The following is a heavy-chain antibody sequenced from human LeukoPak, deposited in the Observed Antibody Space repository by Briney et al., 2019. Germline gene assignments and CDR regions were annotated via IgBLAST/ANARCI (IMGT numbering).Heavy chain of an antibody. CDR2: IYPGDSDT. Sequence: GESLKISRNSSGYSFTSYWNGWVRQRPGEGLEWMGIIYPGDSDTRYSPSFQGQVTISADKSINTAYLQWSSLKASDTAMYYCARLRGGNWFDPWAREPWSPSPQ. J-gene: IGHJ5*02. D-gene: IGHD3-16*01. CDR3: ARLRGGNWFDP. CDR1: GYSFTSYW. V-gene: IGHV5-51*01.